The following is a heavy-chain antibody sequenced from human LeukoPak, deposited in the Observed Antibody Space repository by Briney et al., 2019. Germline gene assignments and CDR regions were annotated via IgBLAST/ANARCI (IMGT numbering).Heavy chain of an antibody. CDR1: GFTFFNYE. D-gene: IGHD2-21*02. CDR2: ITGSGDIK. V-gene: IGHV3-48*03. J-gene: IGHJ4*02. Sequence: PGGSLRLSCAASGFTFFNYEMSWVRQAPGKGLEWVSYITGSGDIKNYADSVKGRFAISRDNAKNSLFLQMDSLRAEDTALYYCARETAGTSDFWGQGTLVTVSS. CDR3: ARETAGTSDF.